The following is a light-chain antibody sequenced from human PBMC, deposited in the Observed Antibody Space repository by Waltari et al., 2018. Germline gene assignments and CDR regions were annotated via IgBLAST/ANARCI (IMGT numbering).Light chain of an antibody. CDR2: DVS. Sequence: QSALTQPASVSGSPGQSVTIFCTGTSNDVGGYNSVSWYQEHPGQAPRVIIYDVSDRPSGVSARFSASKSGNTASLTISGLQAEDEADYYCSSQSSNNVVLFGGGTKLTVL. J-gene: IGLJ2*01. V-gene: IGLV2-14*01. CDR1: SNDVGGYNS. CDR3: SSQSSNNVVL.